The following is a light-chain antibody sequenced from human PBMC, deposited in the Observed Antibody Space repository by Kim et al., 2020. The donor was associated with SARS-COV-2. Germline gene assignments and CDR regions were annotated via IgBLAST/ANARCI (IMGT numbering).Light chain of an antibody. CDR2: KDT. Sequence: PGQAARITCSGDALPKQYVYWYQQKTGQAPVLLIYKDTERPSGIPERFSGSSSGTTLTLTISGVQAEDEADYYCQSTDASGNFLIFGGGTQLTVL. CDR3: QSTDASGNFLI. J-gene: IGLJ2*01. CDR1: ALPKQY. V-gene: IGLV3-25*03.